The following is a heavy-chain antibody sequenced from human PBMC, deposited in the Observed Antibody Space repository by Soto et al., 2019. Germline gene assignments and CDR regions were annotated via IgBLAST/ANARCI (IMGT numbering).Heavy chain of an antibody. CDR3: AGLYPYESSGYHLNY. J-gene: IGHJ4*02. V-gene: IGHV4-30-4*01. Sequence: SETLSLTCTVSGGSISSGDYSWSWVRQSPGKGLEWIGHIYNSGITYYNPSLKSRVVISIDTSKNQFSLKLRSVTAADTAVFYCAGLYPYESSGYHLNYWGQGALVTVSS. CDR2: IYNSGIT. CDR1: GGSISSGDYS. D-gene: IGHD3-22*01.